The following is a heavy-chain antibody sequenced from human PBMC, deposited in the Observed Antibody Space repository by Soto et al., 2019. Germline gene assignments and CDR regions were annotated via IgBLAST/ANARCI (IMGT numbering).Heavy chain of an antibody. CDR3: ARAHSAAAGNFDY. CDR1: GFTFSSYA. D-gene: IGHD6-13*01. J-gene: IGHJ4*02. V-gene: IGHV3-30-3*01. Sequence: QVQLVESGGGVVQPGRSLRLSCAASGFTFSSYAMHWVRQAPGKGLEWVAVISYDGSNKYYADSVKGRFTISRDNSKNTLYLQMNSLRAEDTGVYYCARAHSAAAGNFDYWGQGTLVTVPS. CDR2: ISYDGSNK.